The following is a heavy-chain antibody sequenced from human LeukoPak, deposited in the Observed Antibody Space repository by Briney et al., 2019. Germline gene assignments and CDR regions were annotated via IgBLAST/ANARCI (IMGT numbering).Heavy chain of an antibody. Sequence: SVKVSCKASGGTFSSYAISWVRQAPGQGLEWMGGIIPIFGTANYAQKFQGGVTITADESTSTAYMELSSLRSEDTAVYYCAREVPRCSSTSCYYYYYYYGMDVWGQGTTVTVSS. J-gene: IGHJ6*02. CDR2: IIPIFGTA. V-gene: IGHV1-69*01. D-gene: IGHD2-2*01. CDR3: AREVPRCSSTSCYYYYYYYGMDV. CDR1: GGTFSSYA.